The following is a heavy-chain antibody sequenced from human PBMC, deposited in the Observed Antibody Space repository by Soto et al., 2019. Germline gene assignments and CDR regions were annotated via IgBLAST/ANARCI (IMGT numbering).Heavy chain of an antibody. CDR1: GDAITTGDYY. V-gene: IGHV4-30-4*01. CDR3: ARESFYGADFDY. D-gene: IGHD4-17*01. J-gene: IGHJ4*02. Sequence: SETLSLTCSVSGDAITTGDYYWIWIRHPPGKGLEWIGYIHYSGRTFYNPSLKNRLSISTDTSTNQFSLRLTSVTAADTAVYYCARESFYGADFDYWGQGILVTVSS. CDR2: IHYSGRT.